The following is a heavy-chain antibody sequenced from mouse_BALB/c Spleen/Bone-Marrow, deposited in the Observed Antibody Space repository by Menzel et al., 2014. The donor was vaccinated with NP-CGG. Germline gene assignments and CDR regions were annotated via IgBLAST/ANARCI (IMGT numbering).Heavy chain of an antibody. V-gene: IGHV6-6*02. Sequence: EVMLVESGGGLVQPGGSMKLSCVASGFTFSNYWMNWVRQSPERGLEWVAEIILKSTNYATHYAESVKGRFTISRDDSKSSVYLQMNNLRAEDTGIYYCIRPFISGAMDYWGHGTSVAVSS. J-gene: IGHJ4*01. CDR2: IILKSTNYAT. CDR3: IRPFISGAMDY. CDR1: GFTFSNYW. D-gene: IGHD1-2*01.